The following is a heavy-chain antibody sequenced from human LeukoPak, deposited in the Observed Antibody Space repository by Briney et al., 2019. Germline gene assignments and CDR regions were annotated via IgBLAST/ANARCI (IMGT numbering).Heavy chain of an antibody. CDR2: IGYSGGDI. J-gene: IGHJ4*02. D-gene: IGHD4-23*01. CDR1: GFTFSSYA. CDR3: AKCAPPTTVVTRFFDY. V-gene: IGHV3-23*01. Sequence: PGGSLRLSCAASGFTFSSYAMTWVRQAPGKGLEWVSVIGYSGGDIQYADSVKGRFTISRDNSKNTLYLQMYSLRVEDTAVYYCAKCAPPTTVVTRFFDYWGQGTLVTVSS.